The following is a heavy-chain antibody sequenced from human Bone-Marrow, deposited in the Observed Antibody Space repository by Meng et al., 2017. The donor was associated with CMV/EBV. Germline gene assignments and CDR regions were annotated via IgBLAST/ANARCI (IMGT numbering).Heavy chain of an antibody. J-gene: IGHJ6*01. Sequence: GGSLRLSCAASGFTFSSYWMSWVRQAPGKGLEWVANIKQDGSEKYYVDSVKGRFTISRDNAKNSLYLQMNSLRAEDTAVYYCARDKRVVAFTSYYYGMDVWGQGTTVTGSS. V-gene: IGHV3-7*01. D-gene: IGHD2-15*01. CDR1: GFTFSSYW. CDR2: IKQDGSEK. CDR3: ARDKRVVAFTSYYYGMDV.